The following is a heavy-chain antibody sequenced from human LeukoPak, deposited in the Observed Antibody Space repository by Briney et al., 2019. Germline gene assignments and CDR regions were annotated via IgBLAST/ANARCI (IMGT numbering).Heavy chain of an antibody. Sequence: ASVKVSCKTSGYTFSGYYMQWVRQAPGQGLEWLGWINPNNGGAIYAQKFQGRVTMTRGTSINTVYMVLSRLRSDDTAVYYCARGGKSELGTCDFWGQGTLVTVSS. D-gene: IGHD7-27*01. CDR1: GYTFSGYY. CDR2: INPNNGGA. CDR3: ARGGKSELGTCDF. V-gene: IGHV1-2*02. J-gene: IGHJ4*02.